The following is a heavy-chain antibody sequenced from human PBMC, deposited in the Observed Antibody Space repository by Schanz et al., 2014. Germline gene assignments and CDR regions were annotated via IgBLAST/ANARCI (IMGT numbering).Heavy chain of an antibody. J-gene: IGHJ4*02. CDR1: GFTFSNYW. D-gene: IGHD3-3*01. Sequence: VQLVESGGGLVQPGGSLRLSCVASGFTFSNYWMTWVRQAPGKGLEWVANIKKDGSEKYYVDSVKGRFTISRDNAKNSLFLQMNSLRPEDTAVYYCVRDSFFAFDYWGQGTLVTVSS. CDR3: VRDSFFAFDY. V-gene: IGHV3-7*01. CDR2: IKKDGSEK.